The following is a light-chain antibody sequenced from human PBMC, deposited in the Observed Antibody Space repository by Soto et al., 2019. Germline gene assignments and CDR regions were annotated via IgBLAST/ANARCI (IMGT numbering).Light chain of an antibody. CDR1: SSNIGAGYY. CDR2: ENN. J-gene: IGLJ1*01. V-gene: IGLV1-40*01. Sequence: QSVLTQPPSVSEAPGQRVTISCTGSSSNIGAGYYAHWYQQDPGTAPKLLIYENNNRPSGVPDRFSGSKSGTSASLAITGLQAEDEAEYYCQSYDSSMSGYVFGTGTKLTVL. CDR3: QSYDSSMSGYV.